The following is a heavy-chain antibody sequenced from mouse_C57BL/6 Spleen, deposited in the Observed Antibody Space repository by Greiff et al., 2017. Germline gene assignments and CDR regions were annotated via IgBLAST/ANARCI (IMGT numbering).Heavy chain of an antibody. Sequence: QVQLQQPGAELVKPGASVKLSCKASGYTFTSYWMHWVKQRPGQGLEWIGMIHPNSGSTNYNEKFKSKATLTVDKSSSTAYMQLSSLTSEDSAVYYCARSGYYSNDEGFAYWGQGTLVTVSA. CDR1: GYTFTSYW. CDR2: IHPNSGST. V-gene: IGHV1-64*01. J-gene: IGHJ3*01. D-gene: IGHD2-5*01. CDR3: ARSGYYSNDEGFAY.